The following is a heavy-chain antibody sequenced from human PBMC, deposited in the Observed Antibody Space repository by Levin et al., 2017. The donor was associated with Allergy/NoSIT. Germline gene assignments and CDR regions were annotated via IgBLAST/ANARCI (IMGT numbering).Heavy chain of an antibody. CDR1: GFTFSNAW. D-gene: IGHD3-10*01. CDR2: IKSKTDGGTT. Sequence: GESLKISCAASGFTFSNAWMSWVRQAPGKGLEWVGRIKSKTDGGTTDYAAPVKGRFTISRDDSKNTLYLQMNSLKTEDTAVYYCTTDGYGSGSYWGYYYGMDVWGQGTTVTVSS. J-gene: IGHJ6*02. V-gene: IGHV3-15*01. CDR3: TTDGYGSGSYWGYYYGMDV.